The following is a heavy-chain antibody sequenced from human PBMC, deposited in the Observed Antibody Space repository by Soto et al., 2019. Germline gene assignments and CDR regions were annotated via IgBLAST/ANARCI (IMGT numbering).Heavy chain of an antibody. CDR2: IWYDGSNK. Sequence: PGGSLRLSCAASGFTFSSYGMHWVRQAPGKGLEWVAVIWYDGSNKYYADSVKGRFTISRDNSKNTLYLQMNSLRAEDTAVYYCARDNYILTGDTSLDYWGQGTLVTVSS. V-gene: IGHV3-33*01. D-gene: IGHD3-9*01. CDR1: GFTFSSYG. J-gene: IGHJ4*02. CDR3: ARDNYILTGDTSLDY.